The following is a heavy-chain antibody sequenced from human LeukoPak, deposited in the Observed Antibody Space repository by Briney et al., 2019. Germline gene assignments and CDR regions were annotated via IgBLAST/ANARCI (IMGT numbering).Heavy chain of an antibody. D-gene: IGHD5-18*01. V-gene: IGHV1-46*01. CDR1: GYTFTSYY. CDR3: ARAVDTAMVALVFDY. CDR2: INPSGGST. J-gene: IGHJ4*02. Sequence: ASVKVSCKASGYTFTSYYMHWVRQAPGQGLEWMGIINPSGGSTSYARKFQGRVTMTRDTSTSTVYMELSSLRSEDTAVYYCARAVDTAMVALVFDYWGQGTLVTVSS.